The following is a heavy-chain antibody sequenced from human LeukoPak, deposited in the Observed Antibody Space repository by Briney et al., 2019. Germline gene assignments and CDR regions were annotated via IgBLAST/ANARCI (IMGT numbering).Heavy chain of an antibody. V-gene: IGHV3-21*01. CDR1: GFTFSSYR. J-gene: IGHJ4*02. D-gene: IGHD6-13*01. CDR3: ASTAAAFDY. Sequence: GGSLTLSCAASGFTFSSYRMNWPRQAPGKGLEWVSSISSSSRYIYYAESVKGRFTISRDNAKNSLSLQMNSLRAEDTAVYYCASTAAAFDYWGQRTLVTVSS. CDR2: ISSSSRYI.